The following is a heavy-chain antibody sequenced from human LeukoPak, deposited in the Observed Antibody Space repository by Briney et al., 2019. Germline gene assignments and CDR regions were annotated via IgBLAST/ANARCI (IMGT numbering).Heavy chain of an antibody. Sequence: AGTLTLPCAASGFTVSSYAMTWVRQAPGKGLKWVVTISARGGSTYYADSVKGRFALSRDNSKNALYLQMNSVRAEDTAVYYCAKSLRYCGGFDCWGQGTPVTVSS. V-gene: IGHV3-23*01. CDR3: AKSLRYCGGFDC. CDR2: ISARGGST. D-gene: IGHD2-8*02. CDR1: GFTVSSYA. J-gene: IGHJ4*02.